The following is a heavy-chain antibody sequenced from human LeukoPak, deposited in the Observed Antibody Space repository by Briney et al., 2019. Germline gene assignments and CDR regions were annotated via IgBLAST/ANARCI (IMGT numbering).Heavy chain of an antibody. CDR3: ARDPSRPVVKENAFDI. D-gene: IGHD4-23*01. J-gene: IGHJ3*02. CDR1: GYTFTSYY. V-gene: IGHV1-46*01. Sequence: ASVKVSCKASGYTFTSYYMHWVRQAPGQGLEWMGIINPSGGSTSYAQKFQGRVTMTRDTSTSTVYMELSSLRAEDTAVYYCARDPSRPVVKENAFDIWGQGTMVTVSS. CDR2: INPSGGST.